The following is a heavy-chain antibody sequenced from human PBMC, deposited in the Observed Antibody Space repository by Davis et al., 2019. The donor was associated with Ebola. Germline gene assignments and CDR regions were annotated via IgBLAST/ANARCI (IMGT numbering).Heavy chain of an antibody. D-gene: IGHD6-13*01. Sequence: AAVQVSCKASGYTFTSYDINWVRQATGQGLEWMGWMNPNSGNTGYARKFQGRVTMTRNTSISTAYMELSSLRSEDTAVYYCARAYSSSWYLGYYYYGMDVWGQGTTVTVSS. V-gene: IGHV1-8*01. CDR2: MNPNSGNT. J-gene: IGHJ6*02. CDR3: ARAYSSSWYLGYYYYGMDV. CDR1: GYTFTSYD.